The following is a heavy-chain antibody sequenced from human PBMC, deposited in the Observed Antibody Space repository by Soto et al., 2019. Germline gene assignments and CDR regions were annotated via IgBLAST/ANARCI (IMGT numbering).Heavy chain of an antibody. D-gene: IGHD3-3*01. CDR2: IYYSGST. CDR1: GGSISSRSYY. Sequence: QLQLQESGPGLVTPSETLSLTCTVSGGSISSRSYYWGWIRQPPGKGLEWIGSIYYSGSTYYNPSLKSRVTISVDTSTNQFSLKLSSVTAADTAVYYCARLRKYYDFPTSFDPWGQGTLVTVSS. J-gene: IGHJ5*02. CDR3: ARLRKYYDFPTSFDP. V-gene: IGHV4-39*01.